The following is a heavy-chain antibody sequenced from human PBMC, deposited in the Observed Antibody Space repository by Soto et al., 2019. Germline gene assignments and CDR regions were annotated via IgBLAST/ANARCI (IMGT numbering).Heavy chain of an antibody. Sequence: EVQLVESGGGLVKPGGSLSLSCVASGFTFSGYSINWVCQAPGKGLEWVSYISGPSIYIYYADSVKGRFTISRDNAKSAVYLQMNSLRAEDTAVYYCARGFRNGFNVWGQGTTVSVSS. CDR1: GFTFSGYS. CDR3: ARGFRNGFNV. V-gene: IGHV3-21*01. CDR2: ISGPSIYI. D-gene: IGHD2-8*01. J-gene: IGHJ6*02.